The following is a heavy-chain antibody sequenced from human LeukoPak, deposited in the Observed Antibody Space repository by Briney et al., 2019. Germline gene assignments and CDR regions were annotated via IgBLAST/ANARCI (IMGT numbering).Heavy chain of an antibody. V-gene: IGHV3-15*01. CDR1: GLTFNTAW. J-gene: IGHJ3*02. CDR3: TTDEVFPNYYDSSGLDAFDI. D-gene: IGHD3-22*01. Sequence: GGSLRLSCAVSGLTFNTAWMSWVRQAPGKGLEWVGRIKSKTDGGTTDYAAPVKGRFTISRDDSKNTLYLQMNSLKTEDTAVYYCTTDEVFPNYYDSSGLDAFDIWGQGTMVTVSS. CDR2: IKSKTDGGTT.